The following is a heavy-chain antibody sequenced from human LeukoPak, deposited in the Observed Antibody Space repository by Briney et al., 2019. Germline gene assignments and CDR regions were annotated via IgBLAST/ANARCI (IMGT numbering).Heavy chain of an antibody. V-gene: IGHV3-30-3*01. J-gene: IGHJ4*02. CDR2: ISYDGSNK. CDR1: GFTFSSYA. Sequence: GGSLRLSCAASGFTFSSYAMHWVRQAPGKGLEWVAVISYDGSNKYYADSVKGRFTISRDNAKNSLYLQMNSLRAEDTAVYYCARPDRIVGATPDYFDYWGQGTLVTVSS. D-gene: IGHD1-26*01. CDR3: ARPDRIVGATPDYFDY.